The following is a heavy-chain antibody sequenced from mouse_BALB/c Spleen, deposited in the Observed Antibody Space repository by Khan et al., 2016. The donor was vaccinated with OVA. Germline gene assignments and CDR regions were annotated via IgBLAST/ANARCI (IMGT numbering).Heavy chain of an antibody. D-gene: IGHD2-14*01. Sequence: EVQLQESGGSSVKPGGSPKLSCAVSGFTFSSYVMSWVRQTPEKRLEWVASISSGGSTYYPDSVKGRFTIPRDNARNIVTLQMSSLRSEDMAIYYCAREAYRYDEYYFDYWGQGTTLTVSS. V-gene: IGHV5-6-5*01. J-gene: IGHJ2*01. CDR2: ISSGGST. CDR3: AREAYRYDEYYFDY. CDR1: GFTFSSYV.